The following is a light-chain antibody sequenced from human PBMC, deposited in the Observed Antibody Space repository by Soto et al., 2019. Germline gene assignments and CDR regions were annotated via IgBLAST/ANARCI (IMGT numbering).Light chain of an antibody. CDR1: QSITNY. V-gene: IGKV1-39*01. J-gene: IGKJ4*01. CDR2: AAS. CDR3: QQSNSSPPT. Sequence: DIQMTQSPSALSASVGDRVTITCRASQSITNYLNWYQHKPGQAPNLLIYAASTLQAGVPSRFRGSGSGTDFTLTISSLQPEDFATYFCQQSNSSPPTFGGGNKVDIK.